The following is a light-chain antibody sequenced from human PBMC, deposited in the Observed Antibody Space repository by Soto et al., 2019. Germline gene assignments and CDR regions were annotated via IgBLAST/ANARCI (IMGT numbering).Light chain of an antibody. CDR3: AAWDDSLSSPV. V-gene: IGLV1-47*01. CDR1: SSNIGINY. CDR2: RNN. J-gene: IGLJ3*02. Sequence: QSVLTQPPSASGTPGQRVTISCSGSSSNIGINYVYWYQQLPGTAPKLLIYRNNQRPSGVPDRFSGSKSGTSASLAISGLRSEDEADYYCAAWDDSLSSPVFGGGIKVTVL.